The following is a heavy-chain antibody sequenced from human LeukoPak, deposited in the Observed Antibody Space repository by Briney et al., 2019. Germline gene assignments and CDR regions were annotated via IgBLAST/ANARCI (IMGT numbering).Heavy chain of an antibody. J-gene: IGHJ6*03. V-gene: IGHV1-2*02. CDR3: AREMTTVTTHYYYYYMDV. CDR2: LKPNSGGP. D-gene: IGHD4-17*01. Sequence: ASVTVSCKASGYSLSGYYMHWVRQAPGQGPEWMGWLKPNSGGPNYAQERQSRVTMTRDTSISTAYMDLSRLRSDDTAVYYCAREMTTVTTHYYYYYMDVWGKGTTVTVSS. CDR1: GYSLSGYY.